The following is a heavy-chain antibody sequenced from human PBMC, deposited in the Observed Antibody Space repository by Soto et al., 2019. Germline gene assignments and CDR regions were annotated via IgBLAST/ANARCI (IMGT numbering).Heavy chain of an antibody. CDR1: GGTFSSYA. CDR2: IIPIFGTA. CDR3: AVGSTTGTTYYYYYMDV. V-gene: IGHV1-69*13. Sequence: ASVKVSCKASGGTFSSYAISWVRQAPGQGLEWMGGIIPIFGTANYAQKFQGRVTITADESTSTAYMELSSLRSEDPAVYYCAVGSTTGTTYYYYYMDVWGKGTTVTVSS. D-gene: IGHD1-1*01. J-gene: IGHJ6*03.